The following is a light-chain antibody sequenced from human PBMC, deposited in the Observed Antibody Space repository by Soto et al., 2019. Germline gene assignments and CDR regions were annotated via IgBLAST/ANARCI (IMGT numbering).Light chain of an antibody. Sequence: EIVMTQSPATLSVSPGERVTLSCRASRTVGSKLAWYQQKPGQAPRLLISDASTRATGIPARFSGSGSGTEFTLTISSLPSEDFAVYYCQQYSNWKTFGQGTKLEIK. J-gene: IGKJ2*01. CDR1: RTVGSK. CDR2: DAS. V-gene: IGKV3-15*01. CDR3: QQYSNWKT.